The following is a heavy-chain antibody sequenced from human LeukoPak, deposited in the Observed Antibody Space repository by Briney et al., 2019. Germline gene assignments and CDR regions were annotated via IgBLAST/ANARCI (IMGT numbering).Heavy chain of an antibody. J-gene: IGHJ3*02. CDR2: ITSGGTSI. CDR3: ARLKRLPTVPDGFDI. D-gene: IGHD4-4*01. V-gene: IGHV3-48*04. Sequence: GGSLRLSCAASGFTFSSYAMSWVRQAPGRGLEWVSYITSGGTSIYYADSVKGRFTISRVDAKNSLFLQMNSLRAEDSALYYCARLKRLPTVPDGFDIWGQGTIVTVSS. CDR1: GFTFSSYA.